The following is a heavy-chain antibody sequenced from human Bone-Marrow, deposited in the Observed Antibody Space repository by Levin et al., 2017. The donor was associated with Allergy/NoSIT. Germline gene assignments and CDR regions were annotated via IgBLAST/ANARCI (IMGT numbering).Heavy chain of an antibody. CDR2: IYYSGNT. CDR1: GGSISSGGYY. D-gene: IGHD1/OR15-1a*01. Sequence: TLSLTCTVSGGSISSGGYYWSWIRQQPGKGLEWIGYIYYSGNTYYNPSLKRRVMISVDTSKNQFSLKVSSVTAADTAVYYCAREDGSTIDYWGQGILVTVSS. CDR3: AREDGSTIDY. V-gene: IGHV4-31*03. J-gene: IGHJ4*02.